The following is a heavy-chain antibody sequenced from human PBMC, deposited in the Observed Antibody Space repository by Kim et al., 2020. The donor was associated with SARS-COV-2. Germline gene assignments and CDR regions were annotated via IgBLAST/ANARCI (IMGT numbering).Heavy chain of an antibody. D-gene: IGHD6-13*01. J-gene: IGHJ6*02. V-gene: IGHV3-49*03. CDR2: IRSKAYGGTT. CDR3: TRGEQQLNYYYYYGMDV. CDR1: GFTFGDYA. Sequence: GGSLRLSCTASGFTFGDYAMSWFRQAPGKGLEWVGFIRSKAYGGTTEYAASVKGRFTISRDDSKSIAYLQMNSLKTEDTAVYYCTRGEQQLNYYYYYGMDVWGQGTTVTVSS.